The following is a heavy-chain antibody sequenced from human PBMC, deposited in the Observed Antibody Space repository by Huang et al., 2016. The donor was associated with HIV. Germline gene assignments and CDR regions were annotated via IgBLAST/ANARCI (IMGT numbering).Heavy chain of an antibody. CDR1: GVSTRTYF. V-gene: IGHV4-4*07. CDR2: IHQSGDT. Sequence: QVHLQESGPGLVKPSDTLSLICTVPGVSTRTYFWSWILQPAGKGPECIARIHQSGDTKPNPSLRSRVTMSVDTSKNQLSLRLTSVTAADTAVYYCAREDRNAFDIWGQGIMVIVSS. CDR3: AREDRNAFDI. J-gene: IGHJ3*02.